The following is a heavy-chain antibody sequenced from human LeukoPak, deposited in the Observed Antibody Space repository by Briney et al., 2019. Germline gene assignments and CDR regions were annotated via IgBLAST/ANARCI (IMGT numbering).Heavy chain of an antibody. V-gene: IGHV3-48*01. CDR3: ARGAHKRDDYGGFFDY. CDR1: GFSFSSYS. D-gene: IGHD4-23*01. J-gene: IGHJ4*02. CDR2: ISSGGSTI. Sequence: GGSLRLSCAASGFSFSSYSMNWVRQAPGKGLEWVSYISSGGSTIYYADSVKGRFTISRDNSKNTLYLQMNSLRAEDTAIYYCARGAHKRDDYGGFFDYWGQGTLVTVSS.